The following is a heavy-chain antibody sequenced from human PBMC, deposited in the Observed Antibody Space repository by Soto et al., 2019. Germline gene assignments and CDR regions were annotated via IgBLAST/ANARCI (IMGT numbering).Heavy chain of an antibody. Sequence: PRGSLRLSCAASGFTFSSYGMHWVRQAPGKGLEWVAVISYDGSNKYYADSVKGRFTISRDNSKNTLYLQMNSLRAEDTAVYYCAKEDLVQMSAPYYFDYWGQGTLVTVSS. CDR3: AKEDLVQMSAPYYFDY. J-gene: IGHJ4*02. V-gene: IGHV3-30*18. CDR1: GFTFSSYG. CDR2: ISYDGSNK. D-gene: IGHD3-3*01.